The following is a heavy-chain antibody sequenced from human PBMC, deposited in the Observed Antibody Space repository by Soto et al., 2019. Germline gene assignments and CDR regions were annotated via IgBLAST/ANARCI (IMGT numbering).Heavy chain of an antibody. D-gene: IGHD6-19*01. V-gene: IGHV3-23*01. CDR3: AKDTTGTQWLVRYEYFQH. CDR1: GFTFSSYA. CDR2: ISGSGGST. Sequence: PGGSLRLSCAASGFTFSSYAMSWVRQAPGKGLEWVSAISGSGGSTYYADSVKGRFTISRDNSKNTLYLQMNSLRAEDTAVYYCAKDTTGTQWLVRYEYFQHWGQGTLVTVSS. J-gene: IGHJ1*01.